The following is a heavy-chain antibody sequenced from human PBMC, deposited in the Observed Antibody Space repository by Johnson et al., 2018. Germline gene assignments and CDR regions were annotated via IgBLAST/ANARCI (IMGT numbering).Heavy chain of an antibody. CDR3: ARSQSAYYGDYVGAEYLQH. CDR1: GFTFGDYA. CDR2: ISSSSSYI. J-gene: IGHJ1*01. V-gene: IGHV3-21*01. D-gene: IGHD4-17*01. Sequence: VQLVQSGGGLVKPGRSLRLSCTASGFTFGDYAMSWFRQAPGKGLEWVSSISSSSSYIHYADSLRGRFTISRDNAKNSLYLQMNSLRAEDTAVYYCARSQSAYYGDYVGAEYLQHWGQGTLVTVSS.